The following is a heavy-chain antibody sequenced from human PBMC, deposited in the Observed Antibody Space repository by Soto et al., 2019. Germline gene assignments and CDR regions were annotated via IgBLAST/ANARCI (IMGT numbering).Heavy chain of an antibody. CDR1: GGSISSTNW. CDR2: IYHSGSA. CDR3: ARGGTGSIDY. J-gene: IGHJ4*02. D-gene: IGHD1-26*01. V-gene: IGHV4-4*02. Sequence: QVHLQESGPGLVKPSGTLSLTCAVSGGSISSTNWWTWVRQPPGKGLDWIGEIYHSGSANYNPSLKSRVTISVDKSNNQFSLRLNSVTAADTAGYYCARGGTGSIDYWGQGTLVTVSS.